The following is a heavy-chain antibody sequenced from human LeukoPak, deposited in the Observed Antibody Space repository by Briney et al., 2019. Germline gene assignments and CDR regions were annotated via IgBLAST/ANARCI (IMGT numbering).Heavy chain of an antibody. CDR2: IYYSGST. Sequence: PSETLSLTCTVSGGSISSYYWSWIRQPPGKGLEWIGYIYYSGSTNYNPSLKSRVTISVDTSKNQFSLKLSSVTAADTAVYYCARGDVGAAAGYYYYYMDVWGKGTPVTVSS. CDR1: GGSISSYY. D-gene: IGHD6-13*01. CDR3: ARGDVGAAAGYYYYYMDV. V-gene: IGHV4-59*01. J-gene: IGHJ6*03.